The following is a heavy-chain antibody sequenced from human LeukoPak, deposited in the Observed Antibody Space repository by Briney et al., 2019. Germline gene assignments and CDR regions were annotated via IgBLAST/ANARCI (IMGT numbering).Heavy chain of an antibody. V-gene: IGHV3-23*01. J-gene: IGHJ4*02. CDR2: ISGSGGST. D-gene: IGHD3-10*01. CDR3: AKAQYYYGSGSPDIYYFDY. CDR1: GFTFSSYG. Sequence: GGSLRLSCAASGFTFSSYGMSWVRQAPGKGLEWVSAISGSGGSTYYADSVKGRFTISRDNSKNTLYLQMNSLRAEDTAVYYCAKAQYYYGSGSPDIYYFDYWGQGTLVTVSS.